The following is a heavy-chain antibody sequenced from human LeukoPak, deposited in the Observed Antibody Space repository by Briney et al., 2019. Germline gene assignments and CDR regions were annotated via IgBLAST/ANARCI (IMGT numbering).Heavy chain of an antibody. CDR3: ARTVDSYNWRENWFDP. Sequence: ASVKVSCKASGGTFSSYAISWVRQAPGQGLEWMGGISAYNGNAKYAQTLQGRVTMTTDTSTSTAYMELRSLTSDDTAVYYCARTVDSYNWRENWFDPWGQGTLVTVSS. D-gene: IGHD1-20*01. CDR2: ISAYNGNA. V-gene: IGHV1-18*01. CDR1: GGTFSSYA. J-gene: IGHJ5*02.